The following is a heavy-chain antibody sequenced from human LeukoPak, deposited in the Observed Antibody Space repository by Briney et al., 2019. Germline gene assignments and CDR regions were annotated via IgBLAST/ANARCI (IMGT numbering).Heavy chain of an antibody. CDR1: GFTFSSYG. Sequence: GGSLRLSCAASGFTFSSYGMHWVRQAPGKGLEWVAFIRYDGSNKYYADSVKGRLTISRDNSKNTLYLQMNSLRAEDTAVYYCARRRIAAYNWFDPWGQGTLVTVSS. D-gene: IGHD6-6*01. J-gene: IGHJ5*02. V-gene: IGHV3-30*02. CDR3: ARRRIAAYNWFDP. CDR2: IRYDGSNK.